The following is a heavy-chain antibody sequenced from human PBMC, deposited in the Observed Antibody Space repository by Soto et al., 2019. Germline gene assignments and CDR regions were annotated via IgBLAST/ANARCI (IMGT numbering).Heavy chain of an antibody. V-gene: IGHV4-39*01. CDR1: GGSISSSSYY. D-gene: IGHD5-18*01. CDR3: ASQGPTGVQLWLRHRSACFDY. CDR2: IYYSGST. J-gene: IGHJ4*02. Sequence: QLQLQESGPGLVKPSETLSLTCTVSGGSISSSSYYWGWIRQPPGKGLEWIGSIYYSGSTYYNPSLKSRVTLSVGTSKTLFSLKLSPVTAADTAVYYCASQGPTGVQLWLRHRSACFDYWGQGTLVTVSS.